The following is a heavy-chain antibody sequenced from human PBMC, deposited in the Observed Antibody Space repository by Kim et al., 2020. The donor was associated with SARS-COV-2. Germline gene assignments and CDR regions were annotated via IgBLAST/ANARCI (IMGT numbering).Heavy chain of an antibody. Sequence: GGSLRLSCAASGFTFSSYSMNWVRQAPGKGLEWVSDISSSSSSIYYADSVKGRFTISRDNAKNSLYLQMNSLRDEDTAVYYCARGYCSGGSCYRSFFDYWGQGTLVTVSS. CDR1: GFTFSSYS. CDR3: ARGYCSGGSCYRSFFDY. J-gene: IGHJ4*02. V-gene: IGHV3-48*02. CDR2: ISSSSSSI. D-gene: IGHD2-15*01.